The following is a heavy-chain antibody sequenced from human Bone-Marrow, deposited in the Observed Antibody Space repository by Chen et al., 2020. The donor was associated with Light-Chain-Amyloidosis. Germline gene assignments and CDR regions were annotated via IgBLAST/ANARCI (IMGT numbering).Heavy chain of an antibody. CDR2: IYHRGGS. D-gene: IGHD3-16*01. J-gene: IGHJ6*02. CDR3: AKGGDGLDV. CDR1: GDSITSGGVY. V-gene: IGHV4-31*03. Sequence: QFQLQESGPGLVKPSQTLSLPCIVSGDSITSGGVYWTWIRQPPGKGLEWIGYIYHRGGSYYNPSLESRLTLSVDTSKNQFSLKLNYLTAADTAVYYCAKGGDGLDVWGRGTTVVVS.